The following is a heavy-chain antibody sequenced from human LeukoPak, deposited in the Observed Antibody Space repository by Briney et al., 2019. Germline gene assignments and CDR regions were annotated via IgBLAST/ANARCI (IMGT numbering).Heavy chain of an antibody. Sequence: SETLSLTCTVSGGSISSGGYYWSRIRQHPGKGLEWIGYIYYSGSTYYNPSLKSRVTISVDTSKNQFSLKLSSVTAADTAVYYCARAQPRGGELDWGQGTLVTVSS. D-gene: IGHD3-16*01. J-gene: IGHJ4*02. V-gene: IGHV4-31*03. CDR3: ARAQPRGGELD. CDR2: IYYSGST. CDR1: GGSISSGGYY.